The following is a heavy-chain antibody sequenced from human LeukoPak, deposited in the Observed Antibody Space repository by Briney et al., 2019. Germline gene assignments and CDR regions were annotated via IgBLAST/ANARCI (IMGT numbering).Heavy chain of an antibody. CDR3: ARSYDSSGYRRGYFDY. J-gene: IGHJ4*02. Sequence: SETLSLTCTVSCGSISSYYWSWIRQPAGKGLEWIGRIYSSGSTNYNPSLKSRVAMSVDTSKNQFSLKLSPVTAADTAVYYCARSYDSSGYRRGYFDYWGQGTLVTVSS. D-gene: IGHD3-22*01. CDR2: IYSSGST. V-gene: IGHV4-4*07. CDR1: CGSISSYY.